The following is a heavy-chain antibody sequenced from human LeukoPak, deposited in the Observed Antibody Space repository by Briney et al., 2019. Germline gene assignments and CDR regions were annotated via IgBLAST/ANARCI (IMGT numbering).Heavy chain of an antibody. D-gene: IGHD2-2*01. V-gene: IGHV3-23*01. Sequence: GGSPRLSCAASGFTFSNYGMSWVRQAPGRGLEWVSFISGSGGTTYYADSVKGRFTISRDNSKNTLYLQMNSLRAEDTAVYYCAKVDRYCSTTRCPAGVFDYWGQGILVTVSS. J-gene: IGHJ4*02. CDR1: GFTFSNYG. CDR2: ISGSGGTT. CDR3: AKVDRYCSTTRCPAGVFDY.